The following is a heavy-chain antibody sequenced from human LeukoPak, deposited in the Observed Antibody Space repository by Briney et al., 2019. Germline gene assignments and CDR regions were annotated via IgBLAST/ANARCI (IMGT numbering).Heavy chain of an antibody. CDR3: ARDARGSSHLDY. CDR2: IYYSGST. J-gene: IGHJ4*02. V-gene: IGHV4-59*01. D-gene: IGHD6-13*01. Sequence: SETLSLTCTVSGGSISSYYWSCIRQPPGKGLEWIGYIYYSGSTNYNPSLKSRVTISVDTSKNQFSLKLSSVTAADTAVYYCARDARGSSHLDYWGQGALVTVSS. CDR1: GGSISSYY.